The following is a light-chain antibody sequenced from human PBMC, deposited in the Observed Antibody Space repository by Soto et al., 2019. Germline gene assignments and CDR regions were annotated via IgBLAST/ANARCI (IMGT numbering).Light chain of an antibody. CDR2: DAS. J-gene: IGKJ4*01. V-gene: IGKV3-11*01. CDR1: QSVSSS. Sequence: EIVLTQSPATLSLSPGEGATLSCRASQSVSSSLAWYQQKPGQAPRLLIYDASNRATGIPARFSGSGSGTDFTLTLSSLEPEDSAVYYCQQRGKWPLTFGGGTKVEIK. CDR3: QQRGKWPLT.